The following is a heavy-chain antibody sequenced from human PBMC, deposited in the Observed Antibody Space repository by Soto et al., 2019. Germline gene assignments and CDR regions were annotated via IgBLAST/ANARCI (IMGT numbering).Heavy chain of an antibody. J-gene: IGHJ4*02. V-gene: IGHV3-23*01. CDR2: ISGSGGST. Sequence: KGLEWVSAISGSGGSTYYADSVKGRFTISRDNSKNTLYLQMNSLRAEDTAVYYCARAEYSYDSSGYYYVFDYWGQGALVTVSS. D-gene: IGHD3-22*01. CDR3: ARAEYSYDSSGYYYVFDY.